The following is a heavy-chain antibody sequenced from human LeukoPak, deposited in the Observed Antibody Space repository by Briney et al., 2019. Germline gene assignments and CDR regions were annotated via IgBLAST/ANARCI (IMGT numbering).Heavy chain of an antibody. CDR2: INAGNGNT. J-gene: IGHJ4*02. V-gene: IGHV1-3*01. CDR1: GYTFTSYA. D-gene: IGHD4-11*01. CDR3: ARSKRGNPGSLDY. Sequence: ASVKVSCKAFGYTFTSYAMHWVRQAPGQRLEWMGWINAGNGNTKYSQKFQGRVTITRDTSASTAYMELSSLRSEDTAVYYCARSKRGNPGSLDYWGQGTLVTVSS.